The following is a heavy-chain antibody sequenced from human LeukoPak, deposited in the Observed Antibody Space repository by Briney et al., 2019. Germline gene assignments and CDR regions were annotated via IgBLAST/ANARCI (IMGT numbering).Heavy chain of an antibody. D-gene: IGHD5-24*01. CDR1: GFTFSSYG. Sequence: PGGSLRLSCAASGFTFSSYGMHWVRQAPGKGLEWVAVIWYDGSNKYYADSVEGRFTISRDNSKNTLYLQMNSLRAEDTAVYYCARDPIEMATIKFYYYYYGMDVWGQGTTVTVSS. V-gene: IGHV3-33*01. CDR2: IWYDGSNK. J-gene: IGHJ6*02. CDR3: ARDPIEMATIKFYYYYYGMDV.